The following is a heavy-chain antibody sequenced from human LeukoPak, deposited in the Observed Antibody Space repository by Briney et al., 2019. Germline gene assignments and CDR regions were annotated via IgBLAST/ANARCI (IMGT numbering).Heavy chain of an antibody. V-gene: IGHV3-30*04. J-gene: IGHJ6*03. CDR1: GFTFSSYA. D-gene: IGHD5-18*01. CDR3: AREGDTAMTAGYYYYMDV. Sequence: PGRSLRLSCAASGFTFSSYAMHWVRQAPGKGLAWVAVISYDGSNKYYADSVKGRFTISRDNSKNTLYLQMNSLRAEDTAVYYCAREGDTAMTAGYYYYMDVWGKGTTVTVSS. CDR2: ISYDGSNK.